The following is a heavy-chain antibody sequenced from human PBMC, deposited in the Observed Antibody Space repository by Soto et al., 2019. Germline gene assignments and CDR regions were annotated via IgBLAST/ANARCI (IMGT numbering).Heavy chain of an antibody. Sequence: PGGSLRLSCAASGFTFSSYGMHWVRQAPGKGLEWVAVIRYDGSNKYYADSVKGRFTISRDNSKNTLYLQMNSLRAEDTAVYYCARDLEGGIWVRYYYGMDVWGQGTTVTVSS. J-gene: IGHJ6*02. D-gene: IGHD1-26*01. CDR1: GFTFSSYG. CDR3: ARDLEGGIWVRYYYGMDV. CDR2: IRYDGSNK. V-gene: IGHV3-33*01.